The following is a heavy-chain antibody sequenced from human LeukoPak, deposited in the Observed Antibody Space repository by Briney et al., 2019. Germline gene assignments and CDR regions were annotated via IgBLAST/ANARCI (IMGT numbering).Heavy chain of an antibody. CDR3: ARIGDRGAAFDS. CDR1: GFPFSRYW. J-gene: IGHJ4*02. CDR2: TNTDGRTT. V-gene: IGHV3-74*01. Sequence: PGGSLRLSCAASGFPFSRYWVHWLRQAPGGGLVWVSRTNTDGRTTSYADCVKGRFTIARDNAKDMLYLQMNSLRAEDTAVYSCARIGDRGAAFDSWGQGTLVTVSS. D-gene: IGHD3-10*01.